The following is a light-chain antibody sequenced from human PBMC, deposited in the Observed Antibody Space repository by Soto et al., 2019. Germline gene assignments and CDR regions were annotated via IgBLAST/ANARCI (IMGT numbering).Light chain of an antibody. CDR1: QPISSHRC. Sequence: EIVLTQSPGTLSLSPGERATLSCRASQPISSHRCLAWYQQKPGQAPRVLIYGASRRATGIPDRFSGSGSGTDFTLTISRLEPEDFAVYYCQQYDSSPLTFGGGTKVEIK. CDR3: QQYDSSPLT. V-gene: IGKV3-20*01. CDR2: GAS. J-gene: IGKJ4*01.